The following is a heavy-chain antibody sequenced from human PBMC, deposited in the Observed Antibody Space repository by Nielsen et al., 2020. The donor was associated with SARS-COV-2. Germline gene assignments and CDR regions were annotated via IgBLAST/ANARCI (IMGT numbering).Heavy chain of an antibody. J-gene: IGHJ4*02. CDR3: ARIATRSEYYFGY. CDR2: INTYSGKP. CDR1: GYTFTTYG. Sequence: ASVQVSCKASGYTFTTYGIHWVRQAPGQGLEWMGRINTYSGKPTYAQDFPGRFVLSLDTSVSTAYLEINSLNAADTAVYYCARIATRSEYYFGYWGQGTLVTVSS. V-gene: IGHV7-4-1*02. D-gene: IGHD3-10*01.